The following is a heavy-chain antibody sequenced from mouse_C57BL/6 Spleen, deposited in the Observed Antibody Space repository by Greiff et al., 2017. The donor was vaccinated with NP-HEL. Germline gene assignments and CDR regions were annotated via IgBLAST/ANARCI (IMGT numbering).Heavy chain of an antibody. Sequence: DVHLVESGGGLVKPGGSLKLSCAASGFTFSDYGMHWVRQAPEKGLEWVAYISSGSSTIYYADTVKGRFTISRDNAKNTLFLQMTSLRSEDTAMYYCAPYYYGSSYGIYAMDYWGQGTSVTVSS. V-gene: IGHV5-17*01. CDR3: APYYYGSSYGIYAMDY. CDR2: ISSGSSTI. CDR1: GFTFSDYG. J-gene: IGHJ4*01. D-gene: IGHD1-1*01.